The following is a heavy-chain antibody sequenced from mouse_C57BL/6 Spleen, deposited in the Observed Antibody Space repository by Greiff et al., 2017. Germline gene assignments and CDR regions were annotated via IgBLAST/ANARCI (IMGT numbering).Heavy chain of an antibody. CDR1: GFNIKDDY. Sequence: EVQRVESGAELVRPGASVKLSCTASGFNIKDDYMHWVKQRPEQGLEWIGWIDPENGDTVYASKFQGKATIPADTSSNTAYLQLSSLTAEDTAVYYCTKGAYWGQGTLVTVSA. V-gene: IGHV14-4*01. J-gene: IGHJ3*01. CDR2: IDPENGDT. CDR3: TKGAY.